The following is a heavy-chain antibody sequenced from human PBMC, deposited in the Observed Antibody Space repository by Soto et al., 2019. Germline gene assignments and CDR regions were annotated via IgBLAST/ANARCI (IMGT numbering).Heavy chain of an antibody. CDR2: ISNDGSNK. V-gene: IGHV3-30-3*01. Sequence: GGSLRLSCAASGFTFSTYSMQWVRQAPGKGLEWVAGISNDGSNKYNADSVKGRFIISRDNSKNRLFLEMNRLRLEDKALYYCARSGLMQLCFGMDYWGQGALVTVSS. CDR1: GFTFSTYS. J-gene: IGHJ4*02. D-gene: IGHD3-3*01. CDR3: ARSGLMQLCFGMDY.